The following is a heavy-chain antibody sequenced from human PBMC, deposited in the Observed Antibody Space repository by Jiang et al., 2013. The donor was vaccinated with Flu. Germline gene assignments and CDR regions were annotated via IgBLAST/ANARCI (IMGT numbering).Heavy chain of an antibody. Sequence: GAEVKKPGASVKVSCKASGYTFTSYGISWVRQAPGQGLEWMGWISAYNGNTNYAQKLQGRVTMTTDTSTSTAYMELRSLRSDDTAVYYCARDAGPWGGGIAVAGYWYFDLWGRGTLVTVSS. CDR3: ARDAGPWGGGIAVAGYWYFDL. J-gene: IGHJ2*01. CDR2: ISAYNGNT. V-gene: IGHV1-18*04. D-gene: IGHD6-19*01. CDR1: GYTFTSYG.